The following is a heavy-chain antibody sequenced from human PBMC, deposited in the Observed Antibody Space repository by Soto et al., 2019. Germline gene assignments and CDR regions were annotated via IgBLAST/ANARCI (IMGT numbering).Heavy chain of an antibody. CDR2: ITGTGGST. D-gene: IGHD2-2*01. J-gene: IGHJ5*02. V-gene: IGHV3-23*01. CDR3: AKRVGGGTSWALPWFDP. Sequence: EVQLLESGGGLVQPGGSLRLSCAASGFTFSSYAMSWVRQAPGQGLEWVSSITGTGGSTYYADSVKGRFTIARDNSNNTMYLQMNGLRAEDTAVYYCAKRVGGGTSWALPWFDPWGQGTLVTVSS. CDR1: GFTFSSYA.